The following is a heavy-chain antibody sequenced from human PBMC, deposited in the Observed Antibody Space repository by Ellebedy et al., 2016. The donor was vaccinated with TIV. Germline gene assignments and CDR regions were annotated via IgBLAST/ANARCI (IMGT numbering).Heavy chain of an antibody. CDR2: ISSSGSSI. Sequence: GESLKISCAASGFTFSSHEMNWVRQAPGKGLEWVSYISSSGSSIYYADSVKGRFTIPTHNSRNTLYLQMTNLRTEDTAVYYCAKGSFPFGDKSERIYSFQYWGQGTLVTVSS. J-gene: IGHJ4*02. CDR1: GFTFSSHE. V-gene: IGHV3-48*03. CDR3: AKGSFPFGDKSERIYSFQY. D-gene: IGHD3-10*01.